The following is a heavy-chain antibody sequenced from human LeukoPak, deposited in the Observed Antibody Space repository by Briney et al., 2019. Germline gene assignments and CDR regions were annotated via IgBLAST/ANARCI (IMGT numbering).Heavy chain of an antibody. J-gene: IGHJ4*02. CDR2: ISAYNGNT. CDR1: GYTFTSYG. D-gene: IGHD3-22*01. Sequence: GASVKVSCKASGYTFTSYGISWVRQAPGQGLEWMGWISAYNGNTNYAQKLQGRVTMTTDTSTSTAYVELRSLRSDDTAVYYCARDHYNYDSSGYPYFDYWGQGTLVTVSS. V-gene: IGHV1-18*01. CDR3: ARDHYNYDSSGYPYFDY.